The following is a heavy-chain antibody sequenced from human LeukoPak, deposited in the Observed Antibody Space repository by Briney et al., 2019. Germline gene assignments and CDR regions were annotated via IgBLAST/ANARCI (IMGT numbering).Heavy chain of an antibody. CDR2: INPSGGST. J-gene: IGHJ4*02. V-gene: IGHV1-46*01. CDR1: GYTFTSYY. Sequence: ASVKVSCKASGYTFTSYYMHWVRQAPGQGLEWMGIINPSGGSTSYAQKFQGRVTMTRDTSTSTVYMELSSLRAEDTALYYCAKSSSWSYFDSWGQGTLVTVSS. CDR3: AKSSSWSYFDS. D-gene: IGHD6-13*01.